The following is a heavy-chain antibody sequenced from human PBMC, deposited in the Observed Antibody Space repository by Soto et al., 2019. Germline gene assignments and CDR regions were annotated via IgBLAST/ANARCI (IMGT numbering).Heavy chain of an antibody. D-gene: IGHD3-10*01. CDR3: ARNNEKIRGFFFDY. Sequence: QVQLVQSGAEVKKPGSSVKVSCKASGGTFSNFAFSWVRQAPGQGLEWMGGITPVFGTANHAQKFQGRVTITADESHPQGNFGPHSLGTDGNAVYFWARNNEKIRGFFFDYRGQGSLVTVS. CDR1: GGTFSNFA. J-gene: IGHJ4*02. V-gene: IGHV1-69*01. CDR2: ITPVFGTA.